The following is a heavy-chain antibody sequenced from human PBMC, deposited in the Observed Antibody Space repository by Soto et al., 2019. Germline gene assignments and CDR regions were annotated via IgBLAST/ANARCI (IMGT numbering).Heavy chain of an antibody. J-gene: IGHJ3*02. CDR3: ARDGITMIVGPGAFDI. CDR2: INPNSGGT. Sequence: ASVKVSCKASGYTFTGYYMHWVRQAPGQGLEWMGWINPNSGGTNYAQKFQGRVTMTRDTSISTAYMELSRLRSDDTAVYYCARDGITMIVGPGAFDIWGQGTMVTVSS. D-gene: IGHD3-22*01. CDR1: GYTFTGYY. V-gene: IGHV1-2*02.